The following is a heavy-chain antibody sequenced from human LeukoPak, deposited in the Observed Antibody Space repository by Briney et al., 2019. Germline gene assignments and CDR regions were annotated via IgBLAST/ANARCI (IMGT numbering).Heavy chain of an antibody. CDR2: IKQDGSQ. Sequence: GGSLRLSCAASGFTFSRHWMGRVRQAPGKGLEWVASIKQDGSQYYVDSVKGRFFISRDNDKNSVSLQMNSLRGEDTAVYYCARGPDFGDRLDYFDYWGQGTLVTVS. V-gene: IGHV3-7*01. CDR1: GFTFSRHW. D-gene: IGHD4-17*01. J-gene: IGHJ4*02. CDR3: ARGPDFGDRLDYFDY.